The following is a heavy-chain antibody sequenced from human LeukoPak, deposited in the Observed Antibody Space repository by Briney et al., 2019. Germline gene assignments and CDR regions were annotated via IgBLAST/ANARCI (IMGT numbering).Heavy chain of an antibody. CDR2: ISSSSSYI. V-gene: IGHV3-21*01. D-gene: IGHD3-22*01. CDR3: ARDPWGYYDSSGYHP. CDR1: GFTFSSYS. Sequence: GGSLRLSCAASGFTFSSYSMNWVRQAPGKGLEWVSSISSSSSYIYYADSVKGRFTISRDNAKNSLYLQMNSLRAEDTAVYYCARDPWGYYDSSGYHPWGQGTLVTVSS. J-gene: IGHJ5*02.